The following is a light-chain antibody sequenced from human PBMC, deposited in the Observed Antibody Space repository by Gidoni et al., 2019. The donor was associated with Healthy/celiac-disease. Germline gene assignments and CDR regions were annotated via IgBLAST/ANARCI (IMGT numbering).Light chain of an antibody. CDR3: QQYGSSPYT. CDR2: GAS. Sequence: ELVLTQSPGTLSLSPGERATLSCRASQSGSSSYLAWYQQKPGQAPRLLIYGASSRATGIPDRFSGSGSGTDFSLTISRLEPEDFAVYYCQQYGSSPYTFXQXTKLEIK. V-gene: IGKV3-20*01. CDR1: QSGSSSY. J-gene: IGKJ2*01.